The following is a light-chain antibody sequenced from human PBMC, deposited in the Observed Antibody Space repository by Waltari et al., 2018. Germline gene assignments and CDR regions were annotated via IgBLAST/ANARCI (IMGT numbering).Light chain of an antibody. V-gene: IGLV2-23*02. CDR1: SSDVGSYNL. Sequence: QSALTQPASVSGSPGQSIAISCTGTSSDVGSYNLVSWYQQFPGKAPKLTLYEVNKRPPGISNRFSGSKFGNTASLTISGLQAEDEGDYYCCSYTRGSVICGGGTKLTVL. CDR3: CSYTRGSVI. J-gene: IGLJ2*01. CDR2: EVN.